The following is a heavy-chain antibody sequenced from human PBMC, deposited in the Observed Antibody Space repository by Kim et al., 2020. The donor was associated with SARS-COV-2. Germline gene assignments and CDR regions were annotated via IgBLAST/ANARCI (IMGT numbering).Heavy chain of an antibody. D-gene: IGHD3-10*01. V-gene: IGHV3-23*01. CDR3: AKDPYDYSAMDV. Sequence: GGSLRLSCVGSGFIFRTNAMNWVRQTPGKGLEWVSGIGGDESTHYADSVKSRFTISIDNSRNTLYLQMSRLRVEDTAIYYCAKDPYDYSAMDVWGLGFT. CDR1: GFIFRTNA. CDR2: IGGDEST. J-gene: IGHJ6*02.